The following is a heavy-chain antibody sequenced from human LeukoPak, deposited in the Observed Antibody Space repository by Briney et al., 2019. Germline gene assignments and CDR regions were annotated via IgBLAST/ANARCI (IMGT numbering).Heavy chain of an antibody. CDR1: GFTFSNYW. CDR3: AKDLGYCSSTSCYPNYYYYAMDV. Sequence: GGSLRLSCAASGFTFSNYWMTWVRQAPGKGLEWVSAISGSGGSTYYADSVKGRFTISRDNSKNTLYLQMNSLRAEDTAVYYCAKDLGYCSSTSCYPNYYYYAMDVWGKGTTVTVSS. D-gene: IGHD2-2*03. J-gene: IGHJ6*04. CDR2: ISGSGGST. V-gene: IGHV3-23*01.